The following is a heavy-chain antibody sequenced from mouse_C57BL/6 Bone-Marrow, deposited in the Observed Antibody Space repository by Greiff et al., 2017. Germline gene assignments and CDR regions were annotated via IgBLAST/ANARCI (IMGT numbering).Heavy chain of an antibody. CDR2: IYPGDGDT. D-gene: IGHD1-1*01. CDR3: ARYHYYGSSYDFDY. V-gene: IGHV1-82*01. CDR1: GYAFSSSW. Sequence: QVQLQQSGPELVKPGASVKISCKASGYAFSSSWMNWVKQRPGKGLEWIGRIYPGDGDTNYNGKFKGKAKLTADKSSSTAYMQLSSLTSEDSAIYFCARYHYYGSSYDFDYWGQGTTLTVSS. J-gene: IGHJ2*01.